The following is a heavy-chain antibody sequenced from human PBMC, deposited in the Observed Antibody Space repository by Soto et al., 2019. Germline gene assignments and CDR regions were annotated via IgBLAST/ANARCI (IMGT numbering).Heavy chain of an antibody. CDR3: ARVLWYDELLQHDAFDN. CDR2: IYHSGST. D-gene: IGHD3-10*01. CDR1: GGPISSGGYS. Sequence: SETLSLTCAVSGGPISSGGYSWSWIRQPPGKGLEWIGYIYHSGSTYYNPSLKSRVTISVDRSKNQFSLKLSSVTAADTAVYYCARVLWYDELLQHDAFDNWGQGTMVTVSS. V-gene: IGHV4-30-2*01. J-gene: IGHJ3*02.